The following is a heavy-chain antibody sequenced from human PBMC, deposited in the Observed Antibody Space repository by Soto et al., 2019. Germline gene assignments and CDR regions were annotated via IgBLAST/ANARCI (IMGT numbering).Heavy chain of an antibody. J-gene: IGHJ4*02. D-gene: IGHD3-22*01. CDR2: IYYSGST. V-gene: IGHV4-31*03. Sequence: QVQLQESGPGLVKPSQTLSLTCTVSGGSISSGNYYWSWIRQHPGKGLEWIGYIYYSGSTYYNPSLKSRVTIXVXTXXNQVSLKLSSVTAADTAVYYCASTYYNASSGPFDYWGQGTLVTVSS. CDR1: GGSISSGNYY. CDR3: ASTYYNASSGPFDY.